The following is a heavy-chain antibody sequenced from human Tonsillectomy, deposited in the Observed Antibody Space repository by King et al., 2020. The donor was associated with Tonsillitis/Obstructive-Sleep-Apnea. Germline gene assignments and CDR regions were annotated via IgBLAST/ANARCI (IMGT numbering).Heavy chain of an antibody. Sequence: VQLQESGPGLVKPSQTLSLTCTVSGGSISSGGYYWSWIRQHPGKGLEWIGYIYDSGNTYYNPSLKSRISISMDASKNKFSLKLSSVTSADTAVYYCARLPAGDYFDYWGQGTLVTVSS. CDR2: IYDSGNT. J-gene: IGHJ4*02. V-gene: IGHV4-31*03. CDR3: ARLPAGDYFDY. CDR1: GGSISSGGYY.